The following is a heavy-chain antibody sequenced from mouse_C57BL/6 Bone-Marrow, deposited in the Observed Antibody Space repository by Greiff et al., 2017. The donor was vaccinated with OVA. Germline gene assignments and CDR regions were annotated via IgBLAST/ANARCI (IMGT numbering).Heavy chain of an antibody. V-gene: IGHV1-81*01. D-gene: IGHD3-2*02. Sequence: QVQLQQSGAELARPGASVKLSCKASGYTFTSYGISWVKQRTGQGLEWIGEIYPRSGNTYYNEKFKGKATLTADKSSSTAYMELRSLTSEDSAVYFGARVDSSGYGFAYWGQGTLVTVSA. J-gene: IGHJ3*01. CDR3: ARVDSSGYGFAY. CDR1: GYTFTSYG. CDR2: IYPRSGNT.